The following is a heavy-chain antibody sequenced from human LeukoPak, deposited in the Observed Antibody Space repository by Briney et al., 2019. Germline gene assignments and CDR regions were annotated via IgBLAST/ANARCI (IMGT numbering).Heavy chain of an antibody. J-gene: IGHJ4*02. CDR1: GYRFTGNW. V-gene: IGHV5-51*01. CDR2: IYPGDSDT. D-gene: IGHD2-2*01. Sequence: KIGESLKISCKGSGYRFTGNWIGWVRQMPGKGLEWMGIIYPGDSDTRYSPSFQGQVTISADKSISTAYLQWSSLKASDTAIYYCARGGYCSSTSCPFDYWGQGTLVTVSS. CDR3: ARGGYCSSTSCPFDY.